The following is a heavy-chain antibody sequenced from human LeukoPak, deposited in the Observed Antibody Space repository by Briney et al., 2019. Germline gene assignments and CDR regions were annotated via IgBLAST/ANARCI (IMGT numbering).Heavy chain of an antibody. CDR1: GFTFSSYA. CDR2: IDGSDGAS. D-gene: IGHD1-26*01. Sequence: GGSLRLSSAASGFTFSSYAMGWVRQAPGKGLEYVSSIDGSDGASYYADSVKGRFTISRDNSKNTLFLQMNSLRVEHTAVYYCARVDSGNYDYWGQGTLFTVSS. V-gene: IGHV3-23*01. CDR3: ARVDSGNYDY. J-gene: IGHJ4*02.